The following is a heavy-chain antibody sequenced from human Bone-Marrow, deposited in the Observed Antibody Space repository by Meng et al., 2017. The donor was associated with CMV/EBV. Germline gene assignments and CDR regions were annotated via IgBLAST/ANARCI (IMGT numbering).Heavy chain of an antibody. CDR3: ANDTVGATLLRLGAFDI. CDR1: GYTFTGYA. V-gene: IGHV1-18*04. Sequence: ASVKVSCKASGYTFTGYAISWVRQAPGQGLEWMGWISTYNGNTNYAQKLQGRITMTTDTSTSTAYTELRSLRSDDTAVYYCANDTVGATLLRLGAFDIWGQGTMVTVSS. CDR2: ISTYNGNT. J-gene: IGHJ3*02. D-gene: IGHD1-26*01.